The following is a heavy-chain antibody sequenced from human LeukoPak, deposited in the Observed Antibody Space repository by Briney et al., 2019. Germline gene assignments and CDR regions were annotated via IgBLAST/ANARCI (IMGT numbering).Heavy chain of an antibody. CDR3: ARSSTARLRSFDY. CDR1: GYTFTSYD. V-gene: IGHV1-8*01. CDR2: MNPHSDNT. J-gene: IGHJ4*02. Sequence: GASVKVSCKASGYTFTSYDINWVRQATGQGLVCMGWMNPHSDNTGYAQKFQGRVTMTRNTSISTPYMELSSLRSEDTAVYYCARSSTARLRSFDYWGQGTLVTVSS. D-gene: IGHD5/OR15-5a*01.